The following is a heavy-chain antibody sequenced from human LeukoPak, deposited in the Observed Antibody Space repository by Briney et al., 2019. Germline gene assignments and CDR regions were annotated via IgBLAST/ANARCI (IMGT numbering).Heavy chain of an antibody. CDR1: GGSFSGYY. J-gene: IGHJ1*01. CDR3: ARVVPAAMRAEYFQH. Sequence: SETLSLTCAVYGGSFSGYYWSWIRQPPGKGLEWIGEINHSGSTNYNPSLKSRVTISVDTSKNQFSLKLSSVTAADTAVYYCARVVPAAMRAEYFQHWGQGTPVTVSS. CDR2: INHSGST. V-gene: IGHV4-34*01. D-gene: IGHD2-2*01.